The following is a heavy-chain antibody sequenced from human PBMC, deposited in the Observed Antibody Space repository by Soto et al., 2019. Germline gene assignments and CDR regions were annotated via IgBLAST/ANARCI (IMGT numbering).Heavy chain of an antibody. CDR2: INAGNGNT. V-gene: IGHV1-3*01. CDR3: ARVTGYYVPDY. J-gene: IGHJ4*02. CDR1: GYTFTNYA. D-gene: IGHD3-9*01. Sequence: ASVKVSCKDSGYTFTNYAIHWVRQAPGQRLEWMGWINAGNGNTKYSQKFQGRVSITRDTSAGTVYMELSSLRSEDTAVYYCARVTGYYVPDYWGQGTLVTVSS.